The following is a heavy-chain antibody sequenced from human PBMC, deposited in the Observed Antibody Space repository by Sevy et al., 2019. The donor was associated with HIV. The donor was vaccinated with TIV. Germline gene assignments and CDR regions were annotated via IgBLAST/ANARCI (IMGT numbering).Heavy chain of an antibody. CDR2: ISSSGSTI. CDR3: ARGYSSSWYYFDY. CDR1: GFTFSDYY. Sequence: GGSLRLSCAASGFTFSDYYMSWIRQAPGKGLEWVSYISSSGSTIYYADSVKGRFTISRDNAKNSLYLQMNSLRAEDMAVYYCARGYSSSWYYFDYWGQGTLVTVSS. V-gene: IGHV3-11*01. J-gene: IGHJ4*02. D-gene: IGHD6-13*01.